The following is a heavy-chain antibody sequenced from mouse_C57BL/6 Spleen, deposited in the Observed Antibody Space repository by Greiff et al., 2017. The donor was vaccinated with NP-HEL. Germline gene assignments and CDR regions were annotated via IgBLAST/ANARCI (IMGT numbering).Heavy chain of an antibody. CDR2: IWRGGST. J-gene: IGHJ1*03. D-gene: IGHD1-1*01. CDR1: GFSLTSYG. Sequence: QVQLQQSGPGLVQPSQSLSITCPVSGFSLTSYGVHWVRQSPGKGLEWLGVIWRGGSTDYNAAFMSRLSITKDKSKSQVFFKMNSLQADDTAIYYCAKNHYYGSSNWYFDVWGTGTTVTVSS. CDR3: AKNHYYGSSNWYFDV. V-gene: IGHV2-5*01.